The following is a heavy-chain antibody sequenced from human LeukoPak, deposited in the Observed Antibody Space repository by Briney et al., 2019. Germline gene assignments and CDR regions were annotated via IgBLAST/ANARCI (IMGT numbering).Heavy chain of an antibody. D-gene: IGHD3-10*01. CDR1: GGSISTYY. CDR2: VYSSGST. V-gene: IGHV4-4*07. CDR3: AEDRGSFDY. Sequence: PSETLSLTCTVSGGSISTYYWSWIRQPAVKGLEWIGRVYSSGSTSYNPSLKSRVTTSLDTSKNQFSLRLSSVTAADTAVYYCAEDRGSFDYWGQGTLVTVSS. J-gene: IGHJ4*02.